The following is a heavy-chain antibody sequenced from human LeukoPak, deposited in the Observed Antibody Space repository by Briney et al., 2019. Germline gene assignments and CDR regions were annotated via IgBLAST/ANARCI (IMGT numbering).Heavy chain of an antibody. V-gene: IGHV1-24*01. Sequence: GASVKVSCKVSGYTLTELSMHWVRQAPGKGLEWMGGFDPEDGETIYAQKFQGRVTMTEDTSTDTAYMELSSLRSEDTAVYYCARGGRSGSPGLYYYYGMDVWGQGTTVTLSS. CDR2: FDPEDGET. D-gene: IGHD3-10*01. CDR3: ARGGRSGSPGLYYYYGMDV. J-gene: IGHJ6*02. CDR1: GYTLTELS.